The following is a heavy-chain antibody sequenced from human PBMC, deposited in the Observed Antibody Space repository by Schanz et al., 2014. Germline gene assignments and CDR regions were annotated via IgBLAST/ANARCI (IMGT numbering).Heavy chain of an antibody. D-gene: IGHD6-19*01. J-gene: IGHJ3*02. CDR3: ATDYSGGGCHI. V-gene: IGHV3-7*04. CDR2: IKQDGSDK. CDR1: GFTFSTYW. Sequence: VQLLESGGGVVQPGGSLRLSCAASGFTFSTYWMSWVRQAPGKGLEWVANIKQDGSDKHYVDSVKGRFTISRDNSKNTVYLQMNSLRAEDTALYFCATDYSGGGCHIWGQGTMVTVSS.